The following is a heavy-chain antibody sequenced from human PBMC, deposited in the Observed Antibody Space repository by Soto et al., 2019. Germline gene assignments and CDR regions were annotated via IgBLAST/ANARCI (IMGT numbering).Heavy chain of an antibody. Sequence: ASVKVSCKASGYTFTGYYMHWVRQAPGQGLEWMGWINPNSGGTNYAQKFQGWVTMTRDTSISTAYMELSGLRSDDTAVYSCARGKDYGSGSYPYYYGMDVWGQGTTVTVSS. V-gene: IGHV1-2*04. CDR2: INPNSGGT. D-gene: IGHD3-10*01. J-gene: IGHJ6*02. CDR3: ARGKDYGSGSYPYYYGMDV. CDR1: GYTFTGYY.